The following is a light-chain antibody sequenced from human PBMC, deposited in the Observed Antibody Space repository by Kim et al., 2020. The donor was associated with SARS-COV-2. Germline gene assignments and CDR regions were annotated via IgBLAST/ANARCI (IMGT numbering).Light chain of an antibody. V-gene: IGKV3-15*01. J-gene: IGKJ4*01. CDR3: QQYTNWPPGALT. CDR1: QGVRTN. CDR2: DAS. Sequence: EIVMTQSPATLSVSPGERATLSCRASQGVRTNVAWYQQRPGQSPRLLIFDASARATGVPGRFSGIGSGTEFSLTISSLQSEDFAIYYCQQYTNWPPGALTFGGGTKLEI.